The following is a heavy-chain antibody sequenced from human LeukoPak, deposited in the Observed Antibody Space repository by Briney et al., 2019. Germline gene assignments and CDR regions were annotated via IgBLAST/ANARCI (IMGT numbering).Heavy chain of an antibody. Sequence: SVKVSCKASGGTFSSYAISWVRQAPGQGLEWMGGIIPIFGTANYAQKFQGRVTITADESTSTAYMELSSLRSEDTAVYYCARGAHIVGPNWFDPWGQGTLVTVSS. CDR2: IIPIFGTA. CDR1: GGTFSSYA. J-gene: IGHJ5*02. D-gene: IGHD3-22*01. CDR3: ARGAHIVGPNWFDP. V-gene: IGHV1-69*13.